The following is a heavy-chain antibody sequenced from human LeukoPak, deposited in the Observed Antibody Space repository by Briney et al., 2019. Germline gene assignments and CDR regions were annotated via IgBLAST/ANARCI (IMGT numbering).Heavy chain of an antibody. CDR2: IYYSGST. J-gene: IGHJ3*02. CDR1: GGSISSYY. CDR3: ARESAVAGPEAHAFDI. D-gene: IGHD6-19*01. V-gene: IGHV4-59*01. Sequence: SETLSLTCTVSGGSISSYYWSWIRQPPGRGLEWIGYIYYSGSTNYNPSLKSRVTISVDTSKNQFSLRLNSLTAADTAVFYCARESAVAGPEAHAFDIWGQGTMVTVSS.